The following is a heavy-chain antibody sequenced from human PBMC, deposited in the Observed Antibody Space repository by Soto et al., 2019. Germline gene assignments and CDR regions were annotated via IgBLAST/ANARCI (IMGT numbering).Heavy chain of an antibody. CDR2: IWYDGSNK. J-gene: IGHJ4*02. CDR1: GFTFSSYG. Sequence: QVQLVESGGGVVQPGRSLRLSCAASGFTFSSYGMHWVRQAPGKGLEWVAVIWYDGSNKYYADSVKGRFTISRDNSKNTLHLQMNSLRAEDTAVYYCAREGGTGEEDYWGQGTLVTVSS. V-gene: IGHV3-33*01. CDR3: AREGGTGEEDY. D-gene: IGHD1-1*01.